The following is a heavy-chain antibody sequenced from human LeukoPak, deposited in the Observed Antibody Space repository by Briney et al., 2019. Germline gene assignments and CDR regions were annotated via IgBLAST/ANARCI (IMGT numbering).Heavy chain of an antibody. J-gene: IGHJ4*02. Sequence: PGGSLRLSCAASGFTFSDYNMRWIRQAPGKGLEWVSYISSSGSTIYYADSVKGRFTISRDNAKNSLYLQMNSLRAEGTAVYYCARELWEHAFDYWGQGTLVTVSS. D-gene: IGHD1-26*01. CDR1: GFTFSDYN. V-gene: IGHV3-11*04. CDR3: ARELWEHAFDY. CDR2: ISSSGSTI.